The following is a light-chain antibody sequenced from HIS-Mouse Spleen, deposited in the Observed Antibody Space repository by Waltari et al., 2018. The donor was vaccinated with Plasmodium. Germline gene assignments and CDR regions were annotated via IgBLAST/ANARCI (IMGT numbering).Light chain of an antibody. J-gene: IGKJ2*01. Sequence: EIVMTQSPATLSLSPGERATLSCRASQSVSSSYSSWYQQKPGQAPRLLIYGASTRATGIPARFSGSGSGTDFTLTISSLQPEDFAVYYCQQDYNLPYTFGQGTKLEIK. V-gene: IGKV3D-7*01. CDR1: QSVSSSY. CDR2: GAS. CDR3: QQDYNLPYT.